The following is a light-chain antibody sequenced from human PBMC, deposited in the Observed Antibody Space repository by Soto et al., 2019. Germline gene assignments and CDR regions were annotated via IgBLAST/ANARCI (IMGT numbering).Light chain of an antibody. Sequence: EVVMTQSPATLSVSPGEGATLSSRASHSVSSSLAWYQQKPGQAPRLLFYGASTGATGLPARFSGSGSGTEFTLTINSLQAEDCAVYYCQQYYNWPRTFGQGTRLEI. J-gene: IGKJ5*01. V-gene: IGKV3-15*01. CDR1: HSVSSS. CDR3: QQYYNWPRT. CDR2: GAS.